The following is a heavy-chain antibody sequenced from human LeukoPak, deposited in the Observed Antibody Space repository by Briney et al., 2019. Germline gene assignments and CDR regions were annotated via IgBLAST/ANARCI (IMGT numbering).Heavy chain of an antibody. D-gene: IGHD6-13*01. CDR1: GFTFSTDA. CDR2: ISYDGSNE. J-gene: IGHJ4*02. CDR3: ARPPYSSSWRFYFDY. Sequence: GGALRLSCAASGFTFSTDAMDCVRQAPGKGLEWVALISYDGSNEYYADSVKGRFTISRDNSDNTLYLQMNSLRAEDTAVYYCARPPYSSSWRFYFDYWGQGTLVTVSS. V-gene: IGHV3-30-3*01.